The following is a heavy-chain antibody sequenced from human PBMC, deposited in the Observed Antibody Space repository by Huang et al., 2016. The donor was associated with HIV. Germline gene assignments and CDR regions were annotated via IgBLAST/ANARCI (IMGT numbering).Heavy chain of an antibody. CDR2: IHWNNDK. J-gene: IGHJ1*01. V-gene: IGHV2-5*01. Sequence: QITLKESGPTLVKPTQTLTLTCTFSGFSLSTSGVGVGWIRQPPGKALEWLALIHWNNDKHYNSALKSRITITKETYKNQVVLTMANVDPLDTATYYCARRAASGWQQEYFHLWGQGTLVTVSS. CDR3: ARRAASGWQQEYFHL. CDR1: GFSLSTSGVG. D-gene: IGHD6-19*01.